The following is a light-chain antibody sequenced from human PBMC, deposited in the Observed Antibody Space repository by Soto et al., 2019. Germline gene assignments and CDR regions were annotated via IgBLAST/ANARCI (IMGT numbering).Light chain of an antibody. CDR2: EGS. V-gene: IGLV2-23*01. Sequence: QSALTQPASVSGSPGQSITISCTGTSSDVGSSNLVSWYQQHPGKAPKVMIFEGSQRPAGVSHRFSGSKSGNTASLTISGLQAEEEDDYYCCSFASSRTDVFGTGTKLTVL. J-gene: IGLJ1*01. CDR1: SSDVGSSNL. CDR3: CSFASSRTDV.